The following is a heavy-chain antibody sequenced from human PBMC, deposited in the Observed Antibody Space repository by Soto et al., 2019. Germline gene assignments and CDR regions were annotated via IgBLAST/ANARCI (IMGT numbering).Heavy chain of an antibody. Sequence: ASVKVSCKASGYTFTSYYMHWVRQAPGQGLEWMGIINPSGGSTSYAQKFQGRVTMTRDTSTSTVYMELSSLRSEDTAVYYCAREGYCSGGSCYPYYLDYWGQGTLVTVSS. J-gene: IGHJ4*02. V-gene: IGHV1-46*01. CDR1: GYTFTSYY. CDR2: INPSGGST. D-gene: IGHD2-15*01. CDR3: AREGYCSGGSCYPYYLDY.